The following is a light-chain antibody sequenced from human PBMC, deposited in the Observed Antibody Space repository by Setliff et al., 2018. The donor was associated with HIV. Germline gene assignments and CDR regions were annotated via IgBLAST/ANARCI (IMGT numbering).Light chain of an antibody. CDR2: QAS. CDR3: CSNTGSNTYV. V-gene: IGLV2-23*01. J-gene: IGLJ1*01. CDR1: SGDVGRYNL. Sequence: QSALTQPASVSGSLGQSITISCTGASGDVGRYNLVSWYQQQPGKPPKLMIYQASKRPSGVSNRFSGSKSGNTASLTISGLQAEDEADYYCCSNTGSNTYVFGSGTKVTVL.